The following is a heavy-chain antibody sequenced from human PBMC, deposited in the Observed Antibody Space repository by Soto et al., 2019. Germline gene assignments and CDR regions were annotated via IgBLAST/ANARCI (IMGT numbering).Heavy chain of an antibody. D-gene: IGHD6-19*01. CDR3: ARLPGPLVAVLYIYPLDGREAMSDVDV. CDR1: GFTFNYYP. Sequence: QMQLVESGGGVVQPGGSLRLSCAASGFTFNYYPMHWVRQAPGKGLEWVAVVSFDGRNKYYADSVKGRFTISKDNSKNTPYLQMTSLRREDTAVYYCARLPGPLVAVLYIYPLDGREAMSDVDVWGQGTTVTVSS. J-gene: IGHJ6*02. CDR2: VSFDGRNK. V-gene: IGHV3-30*04.